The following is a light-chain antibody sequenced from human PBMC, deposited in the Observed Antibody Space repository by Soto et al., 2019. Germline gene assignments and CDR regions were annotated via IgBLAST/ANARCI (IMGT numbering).Light chain of an antibody. CDR2: DGT. CDR3: QVWDRSSDHYV. V-gene: IGLV3-21*02. J-gene: IGLJ1*01. CDR1: NIGSKS. Sequence: SYELTQPPSVSVAPGQTARITCGGNNIGSKSVHWYQQKTGQAPVLVVYDGTERPSGIPERFSGSSSGNTATLTVSRVEAGDEADYYCQVWDRSSDHYVFGTGTKVTVL.